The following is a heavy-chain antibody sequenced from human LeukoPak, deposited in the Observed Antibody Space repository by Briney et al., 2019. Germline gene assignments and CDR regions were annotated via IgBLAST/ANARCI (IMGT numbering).Heavy chain of an antibody. CDR2: ISYDGSNK. V-gene: IGHV3-30*03. CDR3: ARALPGYYDTRGRYYYMDV. D-gene: IGHD3-22*01. J-gene: IGHJ6*03. CDR1: GFTFSSYG. Sequence: PGGSLRLSCAASGFTFSSYGMHWVRQAPGKGLEWVAVISYDGSNKYYVDSVKGRFTISRDNSKNTLYLQMNSLRAEDTAVYYCARALPGYYDTRGRYYYMDVWGKGTTVTVSS.